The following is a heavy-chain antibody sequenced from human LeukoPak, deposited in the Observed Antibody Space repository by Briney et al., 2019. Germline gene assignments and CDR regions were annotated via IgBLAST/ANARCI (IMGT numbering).Heavy chain of an antibody. J-gene: IGHJ6*02. D-gene: IGHD3-10*01. CDR1: GDSVSSGSSY. CDR2: IYYSGST. CDR3: ARVGGTNYYYYGMDV. Sequence: PSETLSLTCTVSGDSVSSGSSYWSWIRQPPGKGLEWIGYIYYSGSTNYNPSLKSRVTISVDTSKNQFSLKLSSVTAADTAVYYCARVGGTNYYYYGMDVWGQGTTVTVSS. V-gene: IGHV4-61*01.